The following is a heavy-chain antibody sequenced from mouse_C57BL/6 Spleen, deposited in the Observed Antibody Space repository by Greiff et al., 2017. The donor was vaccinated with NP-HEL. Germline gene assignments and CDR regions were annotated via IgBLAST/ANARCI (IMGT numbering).Heavy chain of an antibody. CDR3: ARQNSRAWFAY. CDR1: GFTFSDYY. CDR2: ISNGGGST. Sequence: EVMLVESGGGLVQPGGSLKLSCAASGFTFSDYYMYWVRQTPEKRLEWVAYISNGGGSTYYPDTVKGRFTISRDNAKNTLYLQMSRLKSEDTAMYYCARQNSRAWFAYWGQGTLVTVSA. J-gene: IGHJ3*01. V-gene: IGHV5-12*01.